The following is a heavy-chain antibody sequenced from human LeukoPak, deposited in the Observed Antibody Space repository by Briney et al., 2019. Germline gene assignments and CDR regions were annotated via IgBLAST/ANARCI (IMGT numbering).Heavy chain of an antibody. J-gene: IGHJ4*02. V-gene: IGHV3-73*01. CDR2: IRSKANSYAT. CDR3: TSGLGGVDY. Sequence: GGSMRLSCAASGFTFSGSAMHWVRQASGKGLEWVGRIRSKANSYATAYAASVKGRFTISRDDSKNTAYLQMNSLKTEDTAVYYCTSGLGGVDYWGQGTLVTVSS. CDR1: GFTFSGSA. D-gene: IGHD4-23*01.